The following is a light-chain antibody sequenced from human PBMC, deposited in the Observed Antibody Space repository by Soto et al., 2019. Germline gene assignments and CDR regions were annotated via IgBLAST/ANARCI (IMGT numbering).Light chain of an antibody. Sequence: EIVLTQSPGTLSLSPGERATLSCRASQSVSSSYLAWYQHKPGQAPRLLIYGASSRATGIPDRFSGSGSGTDFTLTICRLEPEDFAVYYCQQYGSSPWTFGQGTKVEIK. CDR1: QSVSSSY. J-gene: IGKJ1*01. CDR3: QQYGSSPWT. V-gene: IGKV3-20*01. CDR2: GAS.